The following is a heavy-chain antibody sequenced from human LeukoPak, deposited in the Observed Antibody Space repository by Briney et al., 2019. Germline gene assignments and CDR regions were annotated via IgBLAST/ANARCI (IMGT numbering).Heavy chain of an antibody. CDR3: TTDYDRSDELLDY. D-gene: IGHD3-22*01. V-gene: IGHV3-15*01. CDR2: IKSKTDGGTT. J-gene: IGHJ4*02. CDR1: GFTFSNAW. Sequence: GGSLRLSCAASGFTFSNAWMSWVRQAPGKGLEWVGRIKSKTDGGTTDYAAPVKGRFTISRDDSKNTLYLQLNSLKTEDTAVYYCTTDYDRSDELLDYWGQGTLVTVSS.